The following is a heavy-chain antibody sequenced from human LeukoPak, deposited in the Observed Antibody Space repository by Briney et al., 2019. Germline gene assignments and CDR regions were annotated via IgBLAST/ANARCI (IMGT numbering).Heavy chain of an antibody. V-gene: IGHV5-51*01. Sequence: GESLKISCKGSGYSFTSYWIGWVRQMPGKGLEWMGIIYPGDSDTRYSPSFQGQVTISADKSISTAYLQWSSLKASDTAMYYCARYKEDSYGYVGAFDIWGQGTMVTVSS. J-gene: IGHJ3*02. CDR3: ARYKEDSYGYVGAFDI. CDR2: IYPGDSDT. D-gene: IGHD5-18*01. CDR1: GYSFTSYW.